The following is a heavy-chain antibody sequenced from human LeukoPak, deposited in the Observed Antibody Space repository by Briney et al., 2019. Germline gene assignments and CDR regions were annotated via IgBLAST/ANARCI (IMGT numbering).Heavy chain of an antibody. V-gene: IGHV3-23*01. CDR1: GFTFSSYG. D-gene: IGHD3-10*01. CDR3: AKGYYGSGSYGWFDY. J-gene: IGHJ4*02. CDR2: ISGSGGST. Sequence: GGSLRLSCAASGFTFSSYGMSWVRQAPGKGLEWVSAISGSGGSTHYADSVKGRFTISRDNSKNTLYLQMNSLRAEDTAVYYCAKGYYGSGSYGWFDYWGQGTLVTVSS.